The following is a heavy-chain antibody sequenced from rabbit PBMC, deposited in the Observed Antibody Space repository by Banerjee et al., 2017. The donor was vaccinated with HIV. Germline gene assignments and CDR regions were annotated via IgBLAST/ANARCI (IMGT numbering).Heavy chain of an antibody. CDR3: AREGPGSGYAFNL. J-gene: IGHJ4*01. D-gene: IGHD8-1*01. Sequence: QSLEESGGDLVKPGASLTLTCTASGFSLSRRDYMCWVRQAPGKGLEWIACIYAGSSGTTYYATWAKGRLTISKTSSTTVTLQIPSLTAADTATYFCAREGPGSGYAFNLWGPGDPRHRL. V-gene: IGHV1S40*01. CDR2: IYAGSSGTT. CDR1: GFSLSRRDY.